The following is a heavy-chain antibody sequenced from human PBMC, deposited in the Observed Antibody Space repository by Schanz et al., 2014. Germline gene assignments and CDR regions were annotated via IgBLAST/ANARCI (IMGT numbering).Heavy chain of an antibody. CDR3: ARDRDQWDGNYLDY. CDR1: GYTFTSYG. Sequence: QVQVVQSGAEVKKPGASVKVSCKASGYTFTSYGINWVRQAPRQGLEWMGWISAYNGNTNYAQKFQGRVTMTTDTSTSTVYMELRSLTSDDSAVYYCARDRDQWDGNYLDYWGQGTLVTVSS. D-gene: IGHD1-26*01. CDR2: ISAYNGNT. V-gene: IGHV1-18*01. J-gene: IGHJ4*02.